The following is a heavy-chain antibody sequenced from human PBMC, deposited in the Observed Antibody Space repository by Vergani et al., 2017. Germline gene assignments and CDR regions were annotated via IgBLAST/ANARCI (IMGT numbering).Heavy chain of an antibody. D-gene: IGHD2-15*01. CDR2: IIPIFGTA. CDR1: GGTFSSYA. V-gene: IGHV1-69*12. J-gene: IGHJ2*01. Sequence: QVQLVQSGAEVKKPGSSVKVSCKASGGTFSSYAISWVRQAPGQGLEWMGGIIPIFGTANYAQKFQGRVTITADESTSTANMELVSLRSEDTAVYYCAREEGEYCSGGSCYGGYFDLWGRGTLVTVSS. CDR3: AREEGEYCSGGSCYGGYFDL.